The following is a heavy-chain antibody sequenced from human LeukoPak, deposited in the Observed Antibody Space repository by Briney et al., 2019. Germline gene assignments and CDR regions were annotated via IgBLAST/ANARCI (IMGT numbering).Heavy chain of an antibody. Sequence: ASVKVSCKVSGYSLTELSMHWVRQAPGKGLEWMGGFDPEDGETIYAQKFQGRVTMTEDTSTDTAYLELSSLRSEDTAVYYCATRVSYELVLYFDYWGQGTLVTVSS. D-gene: IGHD2-21*01. CDR1: GYSLTELS. J-gene: IGHJ4*02. CDR3: ATRVSYELVLYFDY. V-gene: IGHV1-24*01. CDR2: FDPEDGET.